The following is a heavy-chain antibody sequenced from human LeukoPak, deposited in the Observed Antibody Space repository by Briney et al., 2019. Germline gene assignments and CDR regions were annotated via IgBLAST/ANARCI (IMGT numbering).Heavy chain of an antibody. CDR3: AKEGYVPALAY. CDR2: ISYDGSNK. CDR1: GFTFSSYG. Sequence: GASLRLSCAASGFTFSSYGMHWVRQAPGKGLEWVAVISYDGSNKYYADSVKGRFTISRDNSKNTLYLQMNSLRAEDTAVYYCAKEGYVPALAYWGQGTLVTVSS. D-gene: IGHD2-2*01. J-gene: IGHJ4*02. V-gene: IGHV3-30*18.